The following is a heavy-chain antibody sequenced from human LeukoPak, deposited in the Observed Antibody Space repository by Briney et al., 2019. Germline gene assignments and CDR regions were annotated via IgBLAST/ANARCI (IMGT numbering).Heavy chain of an antibody. D-gene: IGHD5-18*01. V-gene: IGHV1-69*05. J-gene: IGHJ4*02. CDR1: GGTFSSYP. Sequence: SVKVSCKASGGTFSSYPINWVRQAPGQGLEWMGGTIPIFGTTNYAQKFQGRVTITTDKSTGTAYMELSSLRSEDTAVYYCARRSWGYSFGPFDYWGQGTLVTVSS. CDR2: TIPIFGTT. CDR3: ARRSWGYSFGPFDY.